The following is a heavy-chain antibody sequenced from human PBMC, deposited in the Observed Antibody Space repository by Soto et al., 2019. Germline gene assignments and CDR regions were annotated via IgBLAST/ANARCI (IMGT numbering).Heavy chain of an antibody. CDR1: GGSISSVGYS. CDR2: IYYSGST. Sequence: PSETLSLTCAVSGGSISSVGYSWSWIRQPPGKGLEWIGYIYYSGSTKYNPSLKSRVTISIDTSKTQFSLKLTSVTAADTAVYYCARDQYFDSSGYGPYGMDVWGPGTTVTVSS. J-gene: IGHJ6*02. CDR3: ARDQYFDSSGYGPYGMDV. D-gene: IGHD3-22*01. V-gene: IGHV4-61*08.